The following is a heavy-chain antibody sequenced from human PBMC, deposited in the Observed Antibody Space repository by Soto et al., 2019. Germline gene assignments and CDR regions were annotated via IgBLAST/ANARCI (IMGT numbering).Heavy chain of an antibody. CDR3: ARGGRTAVWDSLVDY. V-gene: IGHV1-18*01. Sequence: ASVKVPCKASGYPFSDFGISWVRQAPGQGLEWLAWMSSYTGDTRYSQDVQGRVAMTTDTSTRTVYMELRSLTSDDTAVYYCARGGRTAVWDSLVDYWGQGTLVTVSS. D-gene: IGHD3-16*01. CDR1: GYPFSDFG. J-gene: IGHJ4*02. CDR2: MSSYTGDT.